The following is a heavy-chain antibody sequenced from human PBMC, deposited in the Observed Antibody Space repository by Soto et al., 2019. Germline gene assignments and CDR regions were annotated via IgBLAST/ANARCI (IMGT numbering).Heavy chain of an antibody. D-gene: IGHD6-19*01. CDR3: AIDGFSSGFDP. J-gene: IGHJ5*02. CDR2: IIPIFGTA. CDR1: GGTLSSYA. V-gene: IGHV1-69*13. Sequence: SVKVSRKASGGTLSSYAISWVRQAPGQGLEWMGGIIPIFGTANYAQKFQGRVTITADESTSTAYMELSSLRSEDTAVYYCAIDGFSSGFDPWGRGSLVTVSS.